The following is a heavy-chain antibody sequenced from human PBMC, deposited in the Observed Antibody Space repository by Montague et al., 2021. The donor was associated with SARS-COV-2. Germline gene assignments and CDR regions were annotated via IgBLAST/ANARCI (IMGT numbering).Heavy chain of an antibody. CDR2: IYYSGST. CDR1: GGSIRGFY. Sequence: SETLSLTCTVSGGSIRGFYWSWIRQPPGKGLEWIGYIYYSGSTKYNPSLESRVAVSVDRSKNQVSLKLTSVTAADTAVYYCARLLRSCTNGVCRTYYYYALDVWGQGTTVTVSS. CDR3: ARLLRSCTNGVCRTYYYYALDV. V-gene: IGHV4-59*01. D-gene: IGHD2-8*01. J-gene: IGHJ6*02.